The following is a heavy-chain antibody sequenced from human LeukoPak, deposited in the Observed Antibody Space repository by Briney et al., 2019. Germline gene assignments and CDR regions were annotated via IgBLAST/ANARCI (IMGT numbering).Heavy chain of an antibody. Sequence: SETLSLTCAVYGGSFSGYYWSWIRQPPGKGLEWIGKINHSGSTNYNPSLKSRVTISVDTSKNQFSLKLSSVTAADTTVYYCARGTRQYYYDSSASPPSAHYGMDVWGQGTTVTVSS. V-gene: IGHV4-34*01. J-gene: IGHJ6*02. CDR1: GGSFSGYY. CDR2: INHSGST. D-gene: IGHD3-22*01. CDR3: ARGTRQYYYDSSASPPSAHYGMDV.